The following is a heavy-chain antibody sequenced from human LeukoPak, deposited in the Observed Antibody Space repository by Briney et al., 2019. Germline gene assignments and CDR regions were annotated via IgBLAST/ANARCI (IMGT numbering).Heavy chain of an antibody. V-gene: IGHV1-69*01. Sequence: SVKVSCKASGGTFSSYAISWVRQAPGQGLEWMGGIIPIFGTANYAQKFQGRVTITADESTSTAYMELSSLRSEDTAAYYCARAPRYCSGGSCYLDAFDIWGQGTMVTVSS. D-gene: IGHD2-15*01. CDR1: GGTFSSYA. CDR3: ARAPRYCSGGSCYLDAFDI. CDR2: IIPIFGTA. J-gene: IGHJ3*02.